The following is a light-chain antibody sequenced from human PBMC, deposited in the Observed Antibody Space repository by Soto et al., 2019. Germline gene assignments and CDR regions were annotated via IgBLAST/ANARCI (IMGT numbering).Light chain of an antibody. CDR3: QQYGRSPTT. V-gene: IGKV3-20*01. CDR1: QSVSGSY. Sequence: ENVLTQSPGTLSLSPGERATLSCRASQSVSGSYLAWYQQKPGQAPRFLIYGASSRATGIPDRFSGSGSGTDFTLTITRLEPEDFAVYYCQQYGRSPTTVGQGTKVDNK. CDR2: GAS. J-gene: IGKJ1*01.